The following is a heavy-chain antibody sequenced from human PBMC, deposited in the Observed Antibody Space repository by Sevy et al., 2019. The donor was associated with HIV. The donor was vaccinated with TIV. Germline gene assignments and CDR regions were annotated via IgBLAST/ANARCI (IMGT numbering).Heavy chain of an antibody. CDR2: ISVNNGNR. J-gene: IGHJ4*02. V-gene: IGHV1-18*01. D-gene: IGHD6-13*01. CDR3: VRVVMSSSWPCFDF. Sequence: ASVKVSCKASGYTFTTYAITWVRQAPGEGLEWMGWISVNNGNRNYAQQVQDRVTMTTDTSTNTAYMELRSLRSDGTAMNYGVRVVMSSSWPCFDFWGQGTLVTVSS. CDR1: GYTFTTYA.